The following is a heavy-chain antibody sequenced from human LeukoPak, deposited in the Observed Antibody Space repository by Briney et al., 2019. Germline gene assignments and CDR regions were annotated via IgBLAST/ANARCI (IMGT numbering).Heavy chain of an antibody. V-gene: IGHV4-30-4*08. CDR2: IYYSGST. CDR1: GGSISSGGYY. J-gene: IGHJ4*02. CDR3: ARDEVSGSYLVY. Sequence: SQTLSLTCTVSGGSISSGGYYWSWIRQHPGKGLEWIGYIYYSGSTYYNPSLKSRVTISVDTSKNQFPLKLSSVTAADTAVYYCARDEVSGSYLVYWGQGTLVTVSS. D-gene: IGHD1-26*01.